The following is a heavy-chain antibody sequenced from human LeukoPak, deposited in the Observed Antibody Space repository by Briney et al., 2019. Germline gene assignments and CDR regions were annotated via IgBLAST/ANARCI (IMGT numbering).Heavy chain of an antibody. V-gene: IGHV4-59*08. CDR3: ARQKKYYYGSGSSGNWFDP. J-gene: IGHJ5*02. Sequence: PSETLSLTCTVSGDSISTYYWSWVRQPPGKGLEWIGYIYYRVTSDYNPSLKSRVTMSVDMSTRQISLKLSSVTAADTAVYYCARQKKYYYGSGSSGNWFDPWGQGTLVTVSS. CDR2: IYYRVTS. CDR1: GDSISTYY. D-gene: IGHD3-10*01.